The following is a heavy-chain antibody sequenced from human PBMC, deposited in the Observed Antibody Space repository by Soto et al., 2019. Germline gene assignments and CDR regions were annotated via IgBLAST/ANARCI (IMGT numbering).Heavy chain of an antibody. Sequence: GGSLRLSCAASGFTVSSNYMSWVRQAPGKGLEWVSVIYSGGSTYYADSVKGRFTISRHNSKNTLYLQMNSLRAEDTAVYYCASLFCSGGSCYWDTWYFDLWGRGTLVTVSS. CDR1: GFTVSSNY. CDR3: ASLFCSGGSCYWDTWYFDL. D-gene: IGHD2-15*01. V-gene: IGHV3-53*04. J-gene: IGHJ2*01. CDR2: IYSGGST.